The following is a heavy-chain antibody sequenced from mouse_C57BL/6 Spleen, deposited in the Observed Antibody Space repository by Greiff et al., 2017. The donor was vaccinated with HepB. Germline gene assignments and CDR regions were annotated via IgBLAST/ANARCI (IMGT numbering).Heavy chain of an antibody. CDR3: AKLYGSSPGYFDY. CDR1: GYTFTSYW. D-gene: IGHD1-1*01. CDR2: INPSSGYT. J-gene: IGHJ2*01. V-gene: IGHV1-7*01. Sequence: QVQLQQSGAELAKPGASVKLSCKASGYTFTSYWMHWVKQRPGQGLEWIGYINPSSGYTKYNQKFKDKATLTADKSSSTAYMQLSSLTYEDSAVYYCAKLYGSSPGYFDYWGQGTTLTVSS.